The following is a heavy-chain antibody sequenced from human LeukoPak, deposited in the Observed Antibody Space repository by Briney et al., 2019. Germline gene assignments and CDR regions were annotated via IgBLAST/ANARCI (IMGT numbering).Heavy chain of an antibody. V-gene: IGHV4-38-2*02. CDR2: IYHSGST. D-gene: IGHD2/OR15-2a*01. CDR3: AHDYFY. Sequence: PSETLSLTCTVSGYSISSGYYWGWIRQPPGKGLEWIGSIYHSGSTYYNPSLKSRVTISVDTSKNQFSLKLSSVTAADTAVYYCAHDYFYWGQGTLVTVSS. J-gene: IGHJ4*02. CDR1: GYSISSGYY.